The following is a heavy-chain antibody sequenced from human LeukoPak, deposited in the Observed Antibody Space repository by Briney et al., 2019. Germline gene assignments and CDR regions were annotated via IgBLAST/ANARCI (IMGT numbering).Heavy chain of an antibody. CDR2: IYYSGGT. Sequence: PLETLSLTCTVSGGSVSSGSYYWSWIRQPPGKGLECIGYIYYSGGTNYNPSLKSRVTISVDTSKNQFSLKLSSVTAADTAVYYCARDSYGDLNYWGQGTLVTVSS. CDR3: ARDSYGDLNY. CDR1: GGSVSSGSYY. J-gene: IGHJ4*02. D-gene: IGHD4-17*01. V-gene: IGHV4-61*01.